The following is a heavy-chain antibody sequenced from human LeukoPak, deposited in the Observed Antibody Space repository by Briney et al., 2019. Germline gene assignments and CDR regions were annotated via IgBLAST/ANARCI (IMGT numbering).Heavy chain of an antibody. V-gene: IGHV4-39*01. CDR2: IDYSGST. J-gene: IGHJ5*02. CDR1: GGSISSGGSY. Sequence: PSETLSLTCTVSGGSISSGGSYWGWIRQPPGKGLEWIGSIDYSGSTYYTPSLKSRVTISVDTSKNQFSLRLSSVTAADTAVYYCARRVGDNWFDPWGQGTLVTVSS. CDR3: ARRVGDNWFDP.